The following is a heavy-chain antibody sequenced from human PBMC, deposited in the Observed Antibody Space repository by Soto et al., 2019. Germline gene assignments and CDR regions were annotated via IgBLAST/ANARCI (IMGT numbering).Heavy chain of an antibody. D-gene: IGHD1-26*01. CDR3: ARTVSGTIGVFDY. CDR2: IYSGDNT. Sequence: PGGSLRLSCAASGFTVSSKYMSWVRQAPGKGLEWVSVIYSGDNTHYADSVKGRFTISRHTSKNTLFLQMNSLRTEDTAVYYCARTVSGTIGVFDYWGQGVLVTVSS. CDR1: GFTVSSKY. J-gene: IGHJ4*02. V-gene: IGHV3-53*04.